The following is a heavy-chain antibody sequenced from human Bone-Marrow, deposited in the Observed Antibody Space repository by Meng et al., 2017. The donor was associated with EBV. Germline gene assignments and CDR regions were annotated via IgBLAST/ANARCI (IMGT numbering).Heavy chain of an antibody. V-gene: IGHV1-3*01. CDR2: INAGNGNT. CDR1: GYTFTSYA. J-gene: IGHJ4*02. D-gene: IGHD3-10*01. CDR3: ARPRGGLDY. Sequence: HVQLVQSGAEVKKPAASVNVSWKASGYTFTSYAMQWVRQAPGQRLEWMGWINAGNGNTKYSQKFQGIVTITRDTSASTAYLELSSLRSEDTAVYYCARPRGGLDYWGQGTLVTVSS.